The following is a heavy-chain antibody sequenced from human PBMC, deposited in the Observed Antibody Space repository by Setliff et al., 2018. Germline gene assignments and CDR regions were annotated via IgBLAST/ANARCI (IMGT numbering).Heavy chain of an antibody. CDR3: ARAPRNFGVVINYYYYYYCMDV. Sequence: SETLSLTCAVYGGSFSGYYWSWIRQPPGQGLGWIGEINHSGSTNYNPSLKSRVTISVDTSKNQFSLKLSSVTAADTAVYYCARAPRNFGVVINYYYYYYCMDVWGQGTTVTVSS. CDR2: INHSGST. V-gene: IGHV4-34*01. CDR1: GGSFSGYY. J-gene: IGHJ6*02. D-gene: IGHD3-3*01.